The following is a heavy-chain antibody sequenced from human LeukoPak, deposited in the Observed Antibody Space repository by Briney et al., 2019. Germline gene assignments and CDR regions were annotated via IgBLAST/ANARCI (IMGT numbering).Heavy chain of an antibody. D-gene: IGHD1-26*01. CDR2: INAGNGNT. V-gene: IGHV1-3*01. CDR3: ARSEKVGATLYFDY. CDR1: GYTFTSYD. Sequence: ASVKVSCKASGYTFTSYDINWVRQAPGQRLEWMGWINAGNGNTKYSQKFQGRVTITRDTSASTAYMELSSLRSEDTAVYYCARSEKVGATLYFDYWGQGTLVTVSS. J-gene: IGHJ4*02.